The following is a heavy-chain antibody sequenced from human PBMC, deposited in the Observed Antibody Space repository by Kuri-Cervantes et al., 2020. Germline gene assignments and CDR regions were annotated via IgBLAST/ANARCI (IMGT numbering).Heavy chain of an antibody. D-gene: IGHD2-21*02. V-gene: IGHV1-18*01. CDR3: ARDRAAIEVTDAFDI. Sequence: ASVKVSCKASGYTSSSYGITWVRQAPGQGLKWMGWISTYSTDTVYAQKFQGRVTMTRDTSTSTVYMELSSLRSEDTAVYYCARDRAAIEVTDAFDIWGQGTMVTVSS. CDR2: ISTYSTDT. J-gene: IGHJ3*02. CDR1: GYTSSSYG.